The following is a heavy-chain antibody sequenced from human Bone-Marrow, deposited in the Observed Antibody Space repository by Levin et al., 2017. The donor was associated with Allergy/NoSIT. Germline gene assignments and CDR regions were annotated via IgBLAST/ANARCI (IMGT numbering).Heavy chain of an antibody. CDR2: INTSLGRT. V-gene: IGHV1-46*01. CDR3: ARDPRRCSPFPLDY. J-gene: IGHJ4*02. Sequence: ASVKVSCRASGYTFTDYFIHWVRQAPGQGLEWMGIINTSLGRTTYAPKFKGRVTLSRDTSTSTVYMELSSLGCEDTAVYYCARDPRRCSPFPLDYWGQGTLVTVSS. CDR1: GYTFTDYF. D-gene: IGHD2-15*01.